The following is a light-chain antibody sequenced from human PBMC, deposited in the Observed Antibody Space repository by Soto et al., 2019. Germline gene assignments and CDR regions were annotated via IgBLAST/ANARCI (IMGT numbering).Light chain of an antibody. CDR2: TNS. CDR1: SSNIGAGYD. J-gene: IGLJ2*01. CDR3: QSYDSNLSGSV. Sequence: QSVLTQPPSVSGAPGQRGTISCTGSSSNIGAGYDVHWYQQLPGTAPKLLMYTNSNRPSGVPDRFSGSQSGTSASLAISGLQAEDEADSYCQSYDSNLSGSVFGGGTKVTVL. V-gene: IGLV1-40*01.